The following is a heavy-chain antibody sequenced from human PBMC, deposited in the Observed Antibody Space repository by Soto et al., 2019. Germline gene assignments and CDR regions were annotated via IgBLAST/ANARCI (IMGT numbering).Heavy chain of an antibody. V-gene: IGHV6-1*01. D-gene: IGHD4-17*01. Sequence: SQTLSLTCAISGDSVSSNSAAWNWIRQSPSRGLEWLGRTYYRSKWYNDYAVSVKSRITINPDTSKKQYSLQLNSVTPEDTALYYCARDYDYGAVSGYFDYWGQGTLVTVSS. CDR1: GDSVSSNSAA. CDR3: ARDYDYGAVSGYFDY. CDR2: TYYRSKWYN. J-gene: IGHJ4*02.